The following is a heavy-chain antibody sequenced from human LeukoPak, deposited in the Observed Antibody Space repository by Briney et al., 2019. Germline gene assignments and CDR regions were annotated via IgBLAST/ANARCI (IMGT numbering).Heavy chain of an antibody. Sequence: GGSLRLSCAASRFTFSSYSMNWVRQAPGKGLEWVSSISSSGSYIYYADSVKGRFTISRDNAKNSLYLQMNSLKTEDTAVYYCTTGAIYYDSSGYSWYFDLWGRGTLVTVSS. V-gene: IGHV3-21*03. CDR2: ISSSGSYI. CDR3: TTGAIYYDSSGYSWYFDL. CDR1: RFTFSSYS. D-gene: IGHD3-22*01. J-gene: IGHJ2*01.